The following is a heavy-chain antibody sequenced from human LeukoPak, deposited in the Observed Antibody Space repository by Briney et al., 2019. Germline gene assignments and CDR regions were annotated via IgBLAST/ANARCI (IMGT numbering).Heavy chain of an antibody. Sequence: SQTLSLTCAISGDSVSSNSAAWNWIRQSPSRGLEWLGRTYYRSKWYNDYAVSVKSRITINPDTSKNQFSLQLNSVTPEDTAVYYSARGPQWLVPSGDAFDIWGQGTMVTVSS. CDR2: TYYRSKWYN. J-gene: IGHJ3*02. CDR3: ARGPQWLVPSGDAFDI. V-gene: IGHV6-1*01. CDR1: GDSVSSNSAA. D-gene: IGHD6-19*01.